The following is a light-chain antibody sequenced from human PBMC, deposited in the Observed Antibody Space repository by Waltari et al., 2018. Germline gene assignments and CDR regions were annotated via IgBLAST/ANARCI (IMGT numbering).Light chain of an antibody. CDR3: AAWDGSLDGPV. Sequence: QSALTQPPSASGTPGQRVNSSCSRRSHTLGRHTSNWYQQLPGTAPKLLLYINNEGPSGVPDRFSGSKSGTSASLAINGLQSEDEADYFCAAWDGSLDGPVFGGGTKVTVL. CDR2: INN. CDR1: SHTLGRHT. V-gene: IGLV1-44*01. J-gene: IGLJ3*02.